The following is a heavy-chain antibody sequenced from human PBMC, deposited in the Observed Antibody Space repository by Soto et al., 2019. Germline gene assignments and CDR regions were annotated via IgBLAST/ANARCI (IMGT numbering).Heavy chain of an antibody. J-gene: IGHJ6*02. CDR3: AKEQGYDFWSGYYKGSYVDV. CDR1: GFTFSSYS. CDR2: ISGSGGST. D-gene: IGHD3-3*01. V-gene: IGHV3-23*01. Sequence: GGSLRLSCAASGFTFSSYSMSWVRQAPGKGLEWVSAISGSGGSTYYADAVKGRFTISRDNSKNTLYLQMNSLRAEDTAVYYCAKEQGYDFWSGYYKGSYVDVWGQGTTVTVSS.